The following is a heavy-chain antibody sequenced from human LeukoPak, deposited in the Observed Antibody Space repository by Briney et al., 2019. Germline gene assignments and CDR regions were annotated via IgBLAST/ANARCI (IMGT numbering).Heavy chain of an antibody. Sequence: ASVKVSCKASGGTFSSYAISWVRQAPGQGLEWMGRIIPIFGTANYAQKFQGRVTITSDESTSTAYKELSSLRSEDTAVYYCARAGTAFKKYYYDSSGYREYFQHWGQGTLVTVSS. CDR1: GGTFSSYA. J-gene: IGHJ1*01. CDR3: ARAGTAFKKYYYDSSGYREYFQH. D-gene: IGHD3-22*01. CDR2: IIPIFGTA. V-gene: IGHV1-69*13.